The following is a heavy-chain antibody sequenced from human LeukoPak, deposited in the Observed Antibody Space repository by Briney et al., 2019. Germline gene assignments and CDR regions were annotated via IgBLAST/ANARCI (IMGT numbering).Heavy chain of an antibody. CDR1: GFPFTRHG. CDR2: IRSKVYGGTT. J-gene: IGHJ4*02. V-gene: IGHV3-71*01. CDR3: AKKEIAVAGTGQYYPRDY. D-gene: IGHD6-19*01. Sequence: GGSLRLSCVSSGFPFTRHGVQWVRQAPGKGLEWVGFIRSKVYGGTTEDAASVRGRFTLSRDDSKDIAYLEMNTLRAEDTAVYYCAKKEIAVAGTGQYYPRDYWGQGTLVTVSS.